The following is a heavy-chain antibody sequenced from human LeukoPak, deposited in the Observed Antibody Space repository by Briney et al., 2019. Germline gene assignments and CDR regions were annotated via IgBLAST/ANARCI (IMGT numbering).Heavy chain of an antibody. D-gene: IGHD3-10*01. V-gene: IGHV4-39*07. CDR1: GDSIGSSSYY. CDR3: ARGGVAMVRGAASSYYYYGMDV. Sequence: SETLSLTRTVSGDSIGSSSYYWGWIRQPPGKGLEWIASIYYSGNTYYNPSLKSRVTISVDTSNNQFSLKLTSVTAADTAVYYCARGGVAMVRGAASSYYYYGMDVWGQGTTVTVSS. J-gene: IGHJ6*02. CDR2: IYYSGNT.